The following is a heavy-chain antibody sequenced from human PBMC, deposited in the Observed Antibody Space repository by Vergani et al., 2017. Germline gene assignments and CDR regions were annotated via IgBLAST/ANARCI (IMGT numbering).Heavy chain of an antibody. CDR3: ARDRSSGWYEGDYYYYGMDV. V-gene: IGHV4-59*01. D-gene: IGHD6-19*01. Sequence: QVQLQESGPGLVKPSETLSLTCTVSGGSISSYYWSWILQPPGKGLEWIGYIYYSGSTNYNPSLKSRVTISVDTSKNQFSLKLSSVTAADTAVYYCARDRSSGWYEGDYYYYGMDVWGQGTTVTVSS. J-gene: IGHJ6*02. CDR1: GGSISSYY. CDR2: IYYSGST.